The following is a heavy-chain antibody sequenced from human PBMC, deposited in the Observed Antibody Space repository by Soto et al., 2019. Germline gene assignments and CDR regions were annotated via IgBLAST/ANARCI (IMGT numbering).Heavy chain of an antibody. CDR3: ARDSVGSGYD. CDR2: IHYRGST. Sequence: PSETLSLTCTVSGASISDYYWSWIRQPPGKRPEWIGYIHYRGSTNYNPSLKSRVTMSVDTSKNQFSLRLTSVTAADTAVYYCARDSVGSGYDWGQGTLVT. V-gene: IGHV4-59*01. D-gene: IGHD5-12*01. J-gene: IGHJ4*02. CDR1: GASISDYY.